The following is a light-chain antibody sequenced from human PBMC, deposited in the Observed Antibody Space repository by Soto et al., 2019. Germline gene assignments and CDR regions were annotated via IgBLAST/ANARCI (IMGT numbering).Light chain of an antibody. V-gene: IGKV1-5*01. CDR3: QQYYSYPWT. CDR1: QSIHTR. J-gene: IGKJ1*01. CDR2: DAS. Sequence: DIQMTQSPFTLSASVGDRVTITCRASQSIHTRFAWHQQKPGKAPKVLICDASSLKSGVPSRFRGSGSGTEFTLTISSLQPDDFETYYCQQYYSYPWTFAQGTKVDIK.